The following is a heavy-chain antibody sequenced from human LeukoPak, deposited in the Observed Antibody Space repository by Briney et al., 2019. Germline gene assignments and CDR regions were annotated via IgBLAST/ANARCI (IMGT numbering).Heavy chain of an antibody. Sequence: ASVKVSCKASGYTFTSSAMNWVRQAPGQGLEWMGWINTKTGNPTYAQGFTGRFVFSLDTSVSTAYPQISSLKAEDTAVYYCARSIFGQLTGENWFDPWGQGTLVTVSS. V-gene: IGHV7-4-1*02. CDR1: GYTFTSSA. CDR2: INTKTGNP. CDR3: ARSIFGQLTGENWFDP. D-gene: IGHD7-27*01. J-gene: IGHJ5*02.